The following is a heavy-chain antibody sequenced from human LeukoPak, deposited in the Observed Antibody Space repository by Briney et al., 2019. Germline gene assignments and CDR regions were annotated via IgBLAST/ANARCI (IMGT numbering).Heavy chain of an antibody. CDR1: GFTFSSYS. Sequence: GGSLRLSCAASGFTFSSYSMNWVRQAPGKGLEWVSVIYSGGSTYYADSVKGRFTISRHNSKNTLYLQMNSLRAEDTAVYYCARGSYSSSPHDYWGQGTLVTVSS. J-gene: IGHJ4*02. D-gene: IGHD6-13*01. CDR3: ARGSYSSSPHDY. CDR2: IYSGGST. V-gene: IGHV3-53*04.